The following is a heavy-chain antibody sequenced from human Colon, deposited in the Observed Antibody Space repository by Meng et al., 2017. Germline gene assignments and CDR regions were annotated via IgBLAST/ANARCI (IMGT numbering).Heavy chain of an antibody. J-gene: IGHJ4*02. Sequence: QVQLQEFGPGLVLPSGTLSHTCVVSGGSLISSNWWTWIRQAPGKGLEWIGEIYRSGSTNYNPSLKSRVTISIDTSKNEFSLKLTSVTAADTALYYCARRVQYSSGYYYFDFWGQGTLVTVSS. D-gene: IGHD3-22*01. CDR2: IYRSGST. CDR3: ARRVQYSSGYYYFDF. CDR1: GGSLISSNW. V-gene: IGHV4-4*02.